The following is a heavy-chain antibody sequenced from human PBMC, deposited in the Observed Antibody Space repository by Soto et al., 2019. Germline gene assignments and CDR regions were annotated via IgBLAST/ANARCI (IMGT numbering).Heavy chain of an antibody. D-gene: IGHD3-22*01. V-gene: IGHV1-18*01. CDR3: AGGDSSGYYFQGYYYGMDV. CDR2: ISAYNGNT. J-gene: IGHJ6*02. CDR1: GYTFTSYG. Sequence: ASVKVSCKASGYTFTSYGISWVRQAPGQGLEWMGWISAYNGNTNYAQKLQGRVTMTTDTSTSTAYMELRSLRSDDTAVYYCAGGDSSGYYFQGYYYGMDVWGQGTTVTVSS.